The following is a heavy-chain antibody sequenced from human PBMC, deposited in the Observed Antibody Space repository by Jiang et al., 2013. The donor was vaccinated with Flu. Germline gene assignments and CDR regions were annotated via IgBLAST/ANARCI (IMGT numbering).Heavy chain of an antibody. D-gene: IGHD2-15*01. V-gene: IGHV3-30-3*01. CDR2: SYDGSNK. J-gene: IGHJ6*02. Sequence: SYDGSNKYYADSVKGRFTISRDNSKNTLYLQMNSLRAEDTAVYYCARDAGDYCSGGSCYSSYYYGMDVWGQGTTVTVSS. CDR3: ARDAGDYCSGGSCYSSYYYGMDV.